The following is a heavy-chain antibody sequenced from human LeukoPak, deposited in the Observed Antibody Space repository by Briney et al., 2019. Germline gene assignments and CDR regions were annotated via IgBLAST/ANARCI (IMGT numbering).Heavy chain of an antibody. CDR1: GYTFTSHY. CDR3: ARGYRSTMIVVVITTDNSWFDP. J-gene: IGHJ5*02. Sequence: ASVKVSFRASGYTFTSHYMRWGRQAPGQGLEWVGVINPSGGSTSYPQRFQRRVTMTRDTSTSTVYMELSSLSSEDTAGYYCARGYRSTMIVVVITTDNSWFDPWGQGTLVTVSS. CDR2: INPSGGST. V-gene: IGHV1-46*01. D-gene: IGHD3-22*01.